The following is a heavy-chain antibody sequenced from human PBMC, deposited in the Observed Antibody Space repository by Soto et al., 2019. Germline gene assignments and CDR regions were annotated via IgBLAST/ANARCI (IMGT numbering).Heavy chain of an antibody. CDR1: GGTFSSYT. CDR3: ARGPPPSRRYCSGGSCYSSGYYYYYMDV. D-gene: IGHD2-15*01. V-gene: IGHV1-69*02. Sequence: QVQLVQSGAEVKKPGSSVKVSCKASGGTFSSYTISWVRQAPGQGLEWMGRIIPILGIANYAQKFQGRVTITAAKSTSTAYMELSSLRSEDTAVYYCARGPPPSRRYCSGGSCYSSGYYYYYMDVWGKGTTVTVSS. J-gene: IGHJ6*03. CDR2: IIPILGIA.